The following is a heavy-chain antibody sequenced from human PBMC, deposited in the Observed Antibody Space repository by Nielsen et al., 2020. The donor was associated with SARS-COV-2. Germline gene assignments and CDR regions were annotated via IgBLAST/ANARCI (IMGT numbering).Heavy chain of an antibody. J-gene: IGHJ4*02. V-gene: IGHV1-18*01. Sequence: ASVKVSCKASGYTFTSYGISWVRQAPGQGLEWMGWISAYNGNTNYAQKLQGRVTMTTDTSTCTAYMELRSLRSDDTAVYYCARVRELGDYDDYWGQGTLVTVSS. CDR3: ARVRELGDYDDY. D-gene: IGHD3-10*01. CDR1: GYTFTSYG. CDR2: ISAYNGNT.